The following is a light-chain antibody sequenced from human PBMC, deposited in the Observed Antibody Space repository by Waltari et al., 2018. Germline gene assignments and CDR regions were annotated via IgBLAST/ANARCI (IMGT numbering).Light chain of an antibody. V-gene: IGKV1-5*03. CDR3: QQYNSDSRT. CDR2: RAS. Sequence: DIQMTQSPSTLSASVGDRVTITSRASQSIDTWLAWYQQKPGKAPKLLIYRASSLESGVPSRFSGSGSGTEFTLTISSLQPDDSATYYCQQYNSDSRTFGQGTKVEIK. J-gene: IGKJ1*01. CDR1: QSIDTW.